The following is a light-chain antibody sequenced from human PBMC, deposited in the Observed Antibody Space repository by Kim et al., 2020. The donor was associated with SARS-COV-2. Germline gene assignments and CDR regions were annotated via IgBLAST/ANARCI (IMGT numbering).Light chain of an antibody. CDR2: TDD. V-gene: IGLV1-44*01. Sequence: GQRVTISCSGSSPNIGSNTVNWYQQFPGTAPQLLSGTDDRRPSGVSDRVSCSKSGTSASLAISALRSEDDADYYCATWDDSLDVWMFGGGTQLTVL. CDR3: ATWDDSLDVWM. CDR1: SPNIGSNT. J-gene: IGLJ3*02.